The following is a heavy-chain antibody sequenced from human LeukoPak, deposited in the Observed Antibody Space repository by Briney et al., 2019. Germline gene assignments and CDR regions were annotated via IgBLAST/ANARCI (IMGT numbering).Heavy chain of an antibody. CDR3: AKDATFGGVIAMYYFDY. CDR2: ISGSGGST. J-gene: IGHJ4*02. CDR1: GFTFSSHA. Sequence: GGSLRLSCAASGFTFSSHALSWVRQAPGKGLEWVSGISGSGGSTNYADSVKGRFTISRDNSKNTVYLQMNSLRAEDTAVYHCAKDATFGGVIAMYYFDYWGQGTLVTVSS. V-gene: IGHV3-23*01. D-gene: IGHD3-16*02.